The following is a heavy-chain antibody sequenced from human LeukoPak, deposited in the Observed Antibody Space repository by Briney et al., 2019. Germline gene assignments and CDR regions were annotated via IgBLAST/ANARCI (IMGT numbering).Heavy chain of an antibody. D-gene: IGHD3-22*01. CDR2: IYYSGST. Sequence: SETLSLTCTVSGGSISNHFWSWIRQPPGKGLEWIGYIYYSGSTNSNPSLKSRVTISVDTSKNQFSLKLSSVTAADTAVYYCARDSYDTSGYPYYYYYYYMDVWGKGTTVTVSS. CDR3: ARDSYDTSGYPYYYYYYYMDV. J-gene: IGHJ6*03. V-gene: IGHV4-59*11. CDR1: GGSISNHF.